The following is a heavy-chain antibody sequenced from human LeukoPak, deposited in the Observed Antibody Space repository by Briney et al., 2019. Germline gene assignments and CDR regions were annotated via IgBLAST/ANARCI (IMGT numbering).Heavy chain of an antibody. Sequence: GGSLRLSCAASGFTFSSYSMNWFRQPQGKGLKWVSYISSSGSTIYYADSVKGRFTISRDNAKNSLYLQMNSLRAEDTAVYYCAELGITMIGGVWGKGTTVTISS. V-gene: IGHV3-48*04. D-gene: IGHD3-10*02. J-gene: IGHJ6*04. CDR3: AELGITMIGGV. CDR1: GFTFSSYS. CDR2: ISSSGSTI.